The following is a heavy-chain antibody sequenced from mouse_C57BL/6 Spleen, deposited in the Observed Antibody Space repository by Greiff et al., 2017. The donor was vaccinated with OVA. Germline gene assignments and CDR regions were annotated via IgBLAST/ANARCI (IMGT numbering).Heavy chain of an antibody. D-gene: IGHD1-1*01. CDR1: GYAFSSSW. J-gene: IGHJ2*01. CDR2: IYPGDGDT. CDR3: ARGDYYGSSCFDY. V-gene: IGHV1-82*01. Sequence: QVQLQQSGPELVKPGASVKLSCKASGYAFSSSWMNWVKQRPGKGLEWIGRIYPGDGDTNDNGKFKGKATLTADKSSSTAYMQLSSLTSEDSAVYFCARGDYYGSSCFDYWGQGTTLTVSS.